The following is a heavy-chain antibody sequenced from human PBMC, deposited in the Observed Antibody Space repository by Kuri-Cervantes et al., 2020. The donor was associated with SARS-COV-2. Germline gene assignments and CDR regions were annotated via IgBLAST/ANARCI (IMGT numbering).Heavy chain of an antibody. Sequence: SVKVSCKASGGTFSSYAISWVRQAPGQGLEWMGGIIPIFGTANYAQKFQGRVTITADKSTSTAYMELSSQRSEDTAVYYCARDAGIFGVVTRNDAFDIWGQGTMVTVSS. CDR3: ARDAGIFGVVTRNDAFDI. J-gene: IGHJ3*02. D-gene: IGHD3-3*01. CDR2: IIPIFGTA. CDR1: GGTFSSYA. V-gene: IGHV1-69*06.